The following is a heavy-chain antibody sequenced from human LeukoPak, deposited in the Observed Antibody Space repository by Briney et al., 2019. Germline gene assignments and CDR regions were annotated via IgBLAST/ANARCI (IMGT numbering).Heavy chain of an antibody. CDR1: GGSISSGGYY. CDR2: IYYSGST. CDR3: ARGDIVVVPAALTLNAFDI. Sequence: SQTLSLTCTVSGGSISSGGYYWSWIRQHPGKGLEWIGYIYYSGSTYYNPSLKRRVTISVDTSKNQFSLKLSSVTAADTAVYYCARGDIVVVPAALTLNAFDIWGQGTMVTVSS. D-gene: IGHD2-2*01. J-gene: IGHJ3*02. V-gene: IGHV4-31*03.